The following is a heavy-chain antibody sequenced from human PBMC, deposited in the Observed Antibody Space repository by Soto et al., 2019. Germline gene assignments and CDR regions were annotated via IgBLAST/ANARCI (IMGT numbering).Heavy chain of an antibody. D-gene: IGHD6-13*01. J-gene: IGHJ4*02. CDR1: GGSISSYY. V-gene: IGHV4-59*01. CDR3: ARGLGLLYSSSWGYFDY. Sequence: SETLSLTCTVSGGSISSYYWSWIRQPPGKGLEWIGYIYYSGSTNYNPSLKSRVTISVDTSKNQFSLKLSSVTAADTAVYYCARGLGLLYSSSWGYFDYWGQGTLVTVSS. CDR2: IYYSGST.